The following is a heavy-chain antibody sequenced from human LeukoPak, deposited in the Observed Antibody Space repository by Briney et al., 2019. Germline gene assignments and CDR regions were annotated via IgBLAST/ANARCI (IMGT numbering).Heavy chain of an antibody. CDR1: GFTFRSYA. V-gene: IGHV3-23*01. CDR2: IDYDGGSG. D-gene: IGHD6-19*01. CDR3: TRNSGWYGLS. Sequence: GGSLRLSCAASGFTFRSYAMSWVRQAPGKGLEWVSSIDYDGGSGHYADSVKGRFTISRDNSNNTLFLHLNSLRGEDTAVYYCTRNSGWYGLSWGQGTLVTVSS. J-gene: IGHJ1*01.